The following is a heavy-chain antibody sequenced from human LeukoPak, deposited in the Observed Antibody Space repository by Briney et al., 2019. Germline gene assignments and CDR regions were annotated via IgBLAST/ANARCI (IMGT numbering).Heavy chain of an antibody. V-gene: IGHV4-59*01. D-gene: IGHD1-26*01. CDR2: IYYTGST. J-gene: IGHJ3*02. Sequence: PSETLSLTCTLSGGSLSDYYWSWIRQSPGKGLEWIGYIYYTGSTTYNPSLKSRVTISADTSKNQFSLKLSSVTAADTAVYYCASHKGATHAFDIWGQGTMVTVSS. CDR1: GGSLSDYY. CDR3: ASHKGATHAFDI.